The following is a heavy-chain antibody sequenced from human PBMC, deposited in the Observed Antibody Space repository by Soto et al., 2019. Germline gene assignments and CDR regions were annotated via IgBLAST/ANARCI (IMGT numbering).Heavy chain of an antibody. J-gene: IGHJ6*02. CDR3: ASGRGRYFYYGMDV. V-gene: IGHV3-23*01. D-gene: IGHD1-26*01. CDR2: ISGSGDRT. CDR1: GFTFSSYA. Sequence: PGGSLRLSCAASGFTFSSYAITWVRQAPGKGLEWVSVISGSGDRTYYADSVKGRFTISRDNSKNTPYLQMNSLRAEDTAVYYCASGRGRYFYYGMDVWGQGTTVTVSS.